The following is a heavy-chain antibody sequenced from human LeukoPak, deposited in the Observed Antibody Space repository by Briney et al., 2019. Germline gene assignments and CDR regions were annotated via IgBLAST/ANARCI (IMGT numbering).Heavy chain of an antibody. D-gene: IGHD2-2*02. CDR3: AREEAIVVVPAAIQGEDY. Sequence: GGSLRLSCAASGFTFSSYAMSWVRQAPGKGLEWVSAISGSGGRTYCVDSVTGRFIIYRYNSQNMPYLQMTSLRAEDTAVYYCAREEAIVVVPAAIQGEDYWVQRTLVTVSS. CDR1: GFTFSSYA. CDR2: ISGSGGRT. V-gene: IGHV3-23*01. J-gene: IGHJ4*02.